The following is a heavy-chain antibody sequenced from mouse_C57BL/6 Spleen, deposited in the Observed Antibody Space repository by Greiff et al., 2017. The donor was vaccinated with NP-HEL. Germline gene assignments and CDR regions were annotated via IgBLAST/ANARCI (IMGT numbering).Heavy chain of an antibody. CDR1: GFTFSDYY. V-gene: IGHV5-16*01. CDR3: ARECGYYGSSYVGAMDY. CDR2: INYDGSST. Sequence: EVKLMESEGGLVQPGSSMKLSCTASGFTFSDYYMPWVRQVPEKGLEWVANINYDGSSTYYLDSLKSRVTISRDNASNILYLQMSSLKSEDTATYYGARECGYYGSSYVGAMDYWGQGTSVTVSS. D-gene: IGHD1-1*01. J-gene: IGHJ4*01.